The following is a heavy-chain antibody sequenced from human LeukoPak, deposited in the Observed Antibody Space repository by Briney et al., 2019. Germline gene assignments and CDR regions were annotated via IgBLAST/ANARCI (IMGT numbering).Heavy chain of an antibody. CDR3: ARDPRLATAGGFDP. D-gene: IGHD3-3*02. J-gene: IGHJ5*02. Sequence: GGSLRLSCAASGFTFDDYGMSWVRQAPGKGLEWVSGINWNGGSTGYADSVKGRFTLSRDNAKNSLYLQMNSLRAEDTALYYCARDPRLATAGGFDPWGQGTLVTVSS. CDR2: INWNGGST. CDR1: GFTFDDYG. V-gene: IGHV3-20*04.